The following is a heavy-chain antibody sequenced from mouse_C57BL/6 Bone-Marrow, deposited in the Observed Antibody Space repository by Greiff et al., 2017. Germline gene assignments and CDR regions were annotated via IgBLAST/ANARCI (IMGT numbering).Heavy chain of an antibody. CDR3: ARAPNWVYFDY. CDR1: GYTFTNYW. Sequence: QVQLQQSGAELVRPGTSVKMSCKASGYTFTNYWIGWAKQRPGHGLEWIGDIYPGGGYTNSNEKFKGKATLTADKSSSTAYMQYSSLTSEDSAIYYGARAPNWVYFDYWGQGTTLTVSS. V-gene: IGHV1-63*01. D-gene: IGHD4-1*01. J-gene: IGHJ2*01. CDR2: IYPGGGYT.